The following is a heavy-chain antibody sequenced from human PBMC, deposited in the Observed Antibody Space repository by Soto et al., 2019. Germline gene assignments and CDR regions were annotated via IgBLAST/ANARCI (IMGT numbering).Heavy chain of an antibody. CDR1: GGTIRRSY. CDR3: ARLTWADYGGIFDP. CDR2: IYYSGST. J-gene: IGHJ5*02. D-gene: IGHD4-17*01. V-gene: IGHV4-59*01. Sequence: SETLSPSCTVSGGTIRRSYWGWYHPPPGKGLEWIGYIYYSGSTNYNPSLKSRVTISVDTSKNQFSLKLSSVTAADTAVYYCARLTWADYGGIFDPWGQGTLVTVSS.